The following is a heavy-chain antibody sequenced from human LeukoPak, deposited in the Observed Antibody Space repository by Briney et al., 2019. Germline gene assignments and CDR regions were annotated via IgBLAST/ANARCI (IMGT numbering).Heavy chain of an antibody. J-gene: IGHJ4*02. Sequence: SETLSLTCAVYGGSFSGYYWSWIRQPPGKGLEWIGEINHSGSTNYNPSLKSRVTISVDTSKNQFSLKLSSVTAADTAVYYCARYGSGSYLAPDYWGQGTLVTVSS. CDR1: GGSFSGYY. V-gene: IGHV4-34*01. CDR3: ARYGSGSYLAPDY. D-gene: IGHD3-10*01. CDR2: INHSGST.